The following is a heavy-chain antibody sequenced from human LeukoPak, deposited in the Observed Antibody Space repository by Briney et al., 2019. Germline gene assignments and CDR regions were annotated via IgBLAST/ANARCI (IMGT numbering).Heavy chain of an antibody. CDR1: GGSFSGYY. D-gene: IGHD3-10*01. CDR3: ASLWFGELSHGMDV. Sequence: PSETLSLTCAVYGGSFSGYYWSWIRQPPGKGLEWIGEINHSGSTNYNPSLKSRVTISVDTSKNQFSLKLSSVTAADTAAYYCASLWFGELSHGMDVWGQGTTVTVSS. V-gene: IGHV4-34*01. J-gene: IGHJ6*02. CDR2: INHSGST.